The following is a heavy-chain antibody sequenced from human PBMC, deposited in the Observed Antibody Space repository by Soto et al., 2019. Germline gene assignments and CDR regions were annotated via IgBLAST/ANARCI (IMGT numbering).Heavy chain of an antibody. V-gene: IGHV5-51*01. CDR2: IYPGDSDT. Sequence: LGESLKISCKGSGYTFTNYWIGWVRQMPGKGLEWVGIIYPGDSDTRYSPSFQGQVTISADKSISTAYLQWSSLKAPDTAMYYCASPAEGYNSLDYWGQGTLVTVSS. CDR3: ASPAEGYNSLDY. J-gene: IGHJ4*02. CDR1: GYTFTNYW. D-gene: IGHD5-12*01.